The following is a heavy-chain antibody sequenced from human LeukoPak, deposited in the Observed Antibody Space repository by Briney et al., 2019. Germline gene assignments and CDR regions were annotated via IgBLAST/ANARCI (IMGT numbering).Heavy chain of an antibody. J-gene: IGHJ4*02. V-gene: IGHV3-23*01. CDR2: ISDSGGST. D-gene: IGHD6-6*01. CDR1: GFTFSSYV. Sequence: RPGGSLRLSCAASGFTFSSYVMSWVRQAPGKGLEWVSAISDSGGSTFYADSVEGRFTISRDNSKNTLYLQMNSLRAEDTAVYYCAKGLYSSSSYFDYWGQGTLVTVSS. CDR3: AKGLYSSSSYFDY.